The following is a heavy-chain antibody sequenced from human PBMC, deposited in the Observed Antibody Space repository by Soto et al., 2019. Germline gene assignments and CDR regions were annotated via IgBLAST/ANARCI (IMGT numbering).Heavy chain of an antibody. CDR3: AKGAYGSGSYDC. CDR2: ISGSGDTT. D-gene: IGHD3-10*01. Sequence: EVQLLESGGGLVQPGGSLRLSCAASGFTFSNYAMTWVRQSPGKGLEWVSGISGSGDTTSYADSVKGRFTTSRDNSKNTLYVQMNSLRAEDTAIYSCAKGAYGSGSYDCWGQGTLVTVSS. CDR1: GFTFSNYA. J-gene: IGHJ4*02. V-gene: IGHV3-23*01.